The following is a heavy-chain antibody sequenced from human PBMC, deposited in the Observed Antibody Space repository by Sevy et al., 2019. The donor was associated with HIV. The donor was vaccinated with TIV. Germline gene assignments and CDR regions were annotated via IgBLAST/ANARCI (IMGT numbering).Heavy chain of an antibody. V-gene: IGHV1-2*02. CDR3: ASPGKYDYGSLLDY. Sequence: ASVKVSCKASGYTFTDYFMHWVRQAPGQGLEWMGWINPNSGATDYAQMFQGRVTMTRDTSISTAYMELSRLRSDDTAVYYCASPGKYDYGSLLDYWGQGTLVTVSS. D-gene: IGHD3-10*01. J-gene: IGHJ4*02. CDR1: GYTFTDYF. CDR2: INPNSGAT.